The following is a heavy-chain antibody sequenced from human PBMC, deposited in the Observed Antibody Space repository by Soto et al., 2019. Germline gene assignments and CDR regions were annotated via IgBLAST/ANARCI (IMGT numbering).Heavy chain of an antibody. CDR3: AKRGSESSGWGAFDH. J-gene: IGHJ4*02. V-gene: IGHV3-23*01. CDR1: GFTFSNYA. CDR2: ISGGGDRT. Sequence: EVQLLESGGGLLQPGGSLRLSCAASGFTFSNYAMSWVRQAPGKGLDWVSAISGGGDRTFYADSVKGRFTISRDNSKSTLYLQVNSLRAEDTAVYYCAKRGSESSGWGAFDHWGQGTLVTVSS. D-gene: IGHD3-22*01.